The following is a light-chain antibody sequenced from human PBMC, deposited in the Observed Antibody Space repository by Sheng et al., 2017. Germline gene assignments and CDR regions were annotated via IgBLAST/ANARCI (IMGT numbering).Light chain of an antibody. CDR2: GAS. V-gene: IGKV3-20*01. J-gene: IGKJ2*03. CDR3: QHYGRSPPYS. CDR1: QSVGSSY. Sequence: EVVLTQSPGTLSLSPGEGVTLSCRASQSVGSSYLAWYQQKPGQAPRLLIYGASSRATGIPDRFSGSGSGTDFTLTISRLEPEDFAVYYCQHYGRSPPYSFGQGTKLEI.